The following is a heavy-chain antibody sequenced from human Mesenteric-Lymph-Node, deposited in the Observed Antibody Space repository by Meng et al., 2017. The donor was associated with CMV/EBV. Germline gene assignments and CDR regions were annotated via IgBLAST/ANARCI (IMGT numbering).Heavy chain of an antibody. CDR1: GFTFSSYA. Sequence: GESLKISCAASGFTFSSYAMHWVRQAPGKGLEWVAVISNDGSNKYYADSVKGRFTISRDNSKNTLYLQMNSLRAEDTAVYYCARVMGADIVVVPAATLRGWYGMDVWGQGTTVTVSS. D-gene: IGHD2-2*01. CDR2: ISNDGSNK. J-gene: IGHJ6*02. CDR3: ARVMGADIVVVPAATLRGWYGMDV. V-gene: IGHV3-30*04.